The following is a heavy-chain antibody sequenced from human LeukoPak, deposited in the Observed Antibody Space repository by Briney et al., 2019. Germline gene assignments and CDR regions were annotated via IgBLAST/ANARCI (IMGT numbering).Heavy chain of an antibody. V-gene: IGHV1-2*02. CDR2: INPNSGGT. Sequence: ASVKVSCKASGGTFSSYAISWVRQAPGQGLEWMGWINPNSGGTNYAQKFQGRVTMTRDTSISTAYMELSRLRSDDTAVYYCARVSSGSIFGSSDYRGQGTLVTVSS. CDR3: ARVSSGSIFGSSDY. CDR1: GGTFSSYA. J-gene: IGHJ4*02. D-gene: IGHD3-22*01.